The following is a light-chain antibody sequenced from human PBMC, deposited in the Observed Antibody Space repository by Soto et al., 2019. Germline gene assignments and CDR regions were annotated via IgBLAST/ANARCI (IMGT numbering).Light chain of an antibody. CDR3: SSYSSSSVYV. CDR1: SSDVGGYNY. J-gene: IGLJ1*01. V-gene: IGLV2-14*01. Sequence: QSVLTQPASVSGSPGQSITISCTGTSSDVGGYNYVSWYQQHPGKAPKLMIYDVSNRPSGVSNRFSGSKSGDTASLTISGLQAEYVAEYYCSSYSSSSVYVFVIVTNVTVL. CDR2: DVS.